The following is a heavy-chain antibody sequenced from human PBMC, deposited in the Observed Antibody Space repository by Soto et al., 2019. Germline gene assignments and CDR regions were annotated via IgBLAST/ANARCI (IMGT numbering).Heavy chain of an antibody. CDR2: INHSGST. J-gene: IGHJ4*02. Sequence: QVQLQQWGAGLLKPSETLSLTCAVYGGSFSGYYWSWIRQPPGKGLEWIGQINHSGSTNYNPSLNSRVTISLYTSKNHFSLTLSSVTASDTSLYYSASHGFWRQGTLVTVSS. CDR3: ASHGF. D-gene: IGHD5-12*01. V-gene: IGHV4-34*01. CDR1: GGSFSGYY.